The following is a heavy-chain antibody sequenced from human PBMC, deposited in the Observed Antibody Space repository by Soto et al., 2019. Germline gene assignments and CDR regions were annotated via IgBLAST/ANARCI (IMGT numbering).Heavy chain of an antibody. V-gene: IGHV3-21*01. D-gene: IGHD6-13*01. J-gene: IGHJ4*02. Sequence: PGGSLRLSCAASGFSFGTYAMNWVRQAPGKGLEWVSFISSSSSYIYYADSVKGRFTISRDNAKNSLYLQMNSLRAEDTAVYYCARGSSSWYDFDYWGQGTLVTASS. CDR1: GFSFGTYA. CDR2: ISSSSSYI. CDR3: ARGSSSWYDFDY.